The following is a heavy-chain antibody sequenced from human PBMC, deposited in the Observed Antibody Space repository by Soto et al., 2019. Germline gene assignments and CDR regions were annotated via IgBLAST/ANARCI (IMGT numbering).Heavy chain of an antibody. V-gene: IGHV1-18*01. CDR3: ARDLDGSGSYYTNY. J-gene: IGHJ4*02. D-gene: IGHD3-10*01. CDR2: ISPHKDNT. CDR1: GYSFSSIG. Sequence: ASVKVSCKTSGYSFSSIGISWVRQAPGQGLEWMGWISPHKDNTYYAQRLQGRATMTTDTSTGTAYMELRSLRSDDTAVYFCARDLDGSGSYYTNYWGQGTLVTVSS.